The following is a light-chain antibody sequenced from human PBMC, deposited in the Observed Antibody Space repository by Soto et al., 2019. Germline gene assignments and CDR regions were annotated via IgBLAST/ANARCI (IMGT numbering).Light chain of an antibody. CDR2: NAS. CDR3: QHCDTSWP. V-gene: IGKV1-5*01. Sequence: DIQMTDSPSTLSASLVDRVTITCRASRNIERWLAWYQQKPGKPPKLLILNASTLGSGVPSRFSGSGSGTEFTLTISGLQPDDFATYYCQHCDTSWPFGQGTRWIS. J-gene: IGKJ1*01. CDR1: RNIERW.